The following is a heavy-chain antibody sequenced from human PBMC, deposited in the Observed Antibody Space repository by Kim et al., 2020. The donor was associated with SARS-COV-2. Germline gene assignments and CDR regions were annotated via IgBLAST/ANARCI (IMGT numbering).Heavy chain of an antibody. J-gene: IGHJ6*02. Sequence: SETLSLTCTVSGGSISSYYWSWIRQPPGKGLEWIGYIYYSGSTNYNPSLKSRVTISVDTSKNQFSLKLSSVTAADTAVYYCARDRPRDGYNAAYYYGMDVWGQGTTVTVSS. CDR3: ARDRPRDGYNAAYYYGMDV. V-gene: IGHV4-59*01. CDR1: GGSISSYY. CDR2: IYYSGST. D-gene: IGHD5-12*01.